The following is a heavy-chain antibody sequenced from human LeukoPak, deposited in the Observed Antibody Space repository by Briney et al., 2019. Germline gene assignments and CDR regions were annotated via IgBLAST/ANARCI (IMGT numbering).Heavy chain of an antibody. V-gene: IGHV1-69*02. CDR3: ARNPSPPYSGSDDY. Sequence: KVQGRVTITADKSTSTAYMELSSLRSEDTAVYYCARNPSPPYSGSDDYWGQGTLVTVSS. J-gene: IGHJ4*02. D-gene: IGHD1-26*01.